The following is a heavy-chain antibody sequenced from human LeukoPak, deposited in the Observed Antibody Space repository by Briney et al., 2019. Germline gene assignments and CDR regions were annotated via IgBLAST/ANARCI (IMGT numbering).Heavy chain of an antibody. CDR3: AKGYSGTYYAHFDY. J-gene: IGHJ4*02. Sequence: GGTLRLSCAASGFTFSSYGMSWVRQAPGKGLDWVSAISGSGGSTYYADSVKGRFTISRDNSKNTLYLQMNSLRAEDTAVYYCAKGYSGTYYAHFDYWGQGTLVTVSS. CDR2: ISGSGGST. V-gene: IGHV3-23*01. D-gene: IGHD1-26*01. CDR1: GFTFSSYG.